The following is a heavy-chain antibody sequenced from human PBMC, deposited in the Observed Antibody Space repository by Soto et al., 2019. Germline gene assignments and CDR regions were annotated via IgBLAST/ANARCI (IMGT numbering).Heavy chain of an antibody. J-gene: IGHJ4*02. CDR3: AKAGSSRHTEY. D-gene: IGHD6-19*01. CDR2: IYSGDTGST. V-gene: IGHV3-66*01. Sequence: EVQLVESGGGLVQPGGSLRLSCAASGFTVSSNYMSWVRQAPGKGLEWVSVIYSGDTGSTDYSDSVKCRFTISRDTSKNSVYIQMNSLRAEVTAVYYCAKAGSSRHTEYRGQGSLVTVSS. CDR1: GFTVSSNY.